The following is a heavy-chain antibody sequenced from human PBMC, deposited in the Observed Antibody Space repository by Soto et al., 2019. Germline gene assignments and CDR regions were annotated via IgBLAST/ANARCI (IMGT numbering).Heavy chain of an antibody. V-gene: IGHV3-21*01. CDR1: GFTFTRYS. CDR3: ARESEDLTSNFDY. CDR2: ISSTTNYI. J-gene: IGHJ4*02. Sequence: GGSLRLSCAASGFTFTRYSMNWVRQAPGKGLEWVSSISSTTNYIYYADSMKGRFTVSRGNAKNSVYLDMNSLSAEDTAVYYCARESEDLTSNFDYWGQGTLVTVSS.